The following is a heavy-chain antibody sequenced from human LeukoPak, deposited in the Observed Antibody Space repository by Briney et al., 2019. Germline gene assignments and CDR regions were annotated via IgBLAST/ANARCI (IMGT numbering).Heavy chain of an antibody. CDR3: AKDQWVYGDHDAFDI. J-gene: IGHJ3*02. CDR1: GYTFTSYG. CDR2: ISAYNGNT. Sequence: ASVKVSCKASGYTFTSYGISWVRQAPGQGLEWMGWISAYNGNTNYAQKLQGRVTMTTDTSTSTAYMGLRSLRSDDTAVYYCAKDQWVYGDHDAFDIWGQGTMVTVSS. V-gene: IGHV1-18*01. D-gene: IGHD4-17*01.